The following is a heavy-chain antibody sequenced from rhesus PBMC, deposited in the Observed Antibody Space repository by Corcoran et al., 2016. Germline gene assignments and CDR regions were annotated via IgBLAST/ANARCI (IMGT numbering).Heavy chain of an antibody. Sequence: QVQLQESGPGLVKPSETLPLTCAVSGASISSNYWSWIRQPPGKGLEWIGYIYGGSGSTRYNPSPKSRVTISKDTSKNQFSLKRSSVTAADTAVYYCARDHYYSGSDYIDYWGQGVLVTVSS. CDR1: GASISSNY. V-gene: IGHV4-147*01. CDR3: ARDHYYSGSDYIDY. D-gene: IGHD3-16*01. CDR2: IYGGSGST. J-gene: IGHJ4*01.